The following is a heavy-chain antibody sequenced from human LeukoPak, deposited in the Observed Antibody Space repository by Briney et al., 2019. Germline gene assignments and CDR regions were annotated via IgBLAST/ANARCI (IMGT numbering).Heavy chain of an antibody. V-gene: IGHV4-61*02. Sequence: SQTLSLTCTVSGGSISSGSYYWSWIRQPAGKGLEWTGRIYTSGSTNYNPSLKSRVTISVDTSKNQFSLKLSSVTAADTAVYYCARYDYGDFFDYWGQGTLVTVSS. CDR1: GGSISSGSYY. CDR2: IYTSGST. D-gene: IGHD4-17*01. J-gene: IGHJ4*02. CDR3: ARYDYGDFFDY.